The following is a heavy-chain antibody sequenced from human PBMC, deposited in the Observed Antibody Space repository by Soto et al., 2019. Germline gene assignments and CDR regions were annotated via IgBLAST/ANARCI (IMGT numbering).Heavy chain of an antibody. CDR2: ISPGGRYT. CDR3: TRGGVGTVFDH. V-gene: IGHV3-11*05. D-gene: IGHD2-15*01. Sequence: QVQLVESGGGLVKPGGSLRLSCATSGFTFSDHYMTWIRQAPGKGLEFISYISPGGRYTNYGDSVKGRFTISRDNAKNSLFLQVNTLRDEDTAVYYCTRGGVGTVFDHGGQGTLVTVSS. CDR1: GFTFSDHY. J-gene: IGHJ4*02.